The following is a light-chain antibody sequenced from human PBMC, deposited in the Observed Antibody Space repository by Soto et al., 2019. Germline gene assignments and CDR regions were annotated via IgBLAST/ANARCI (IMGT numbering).Light chain of an antibody. CDR2: DAS. J-gene: IGKJ1*01. CDR3: QQYNNWWT. Sequence: EIVMTQSPATLSVSPGERATLSCRASQSVSSNLAWYQQKPGQAPRLLIYDASISATGIPARFSGSGSGTEFTLTISSLQSEDFAVYYCQQYNNWWTFGQGTKVEIK. CDR1: QSVSSN. V-gene: IGKV3D-15*01.